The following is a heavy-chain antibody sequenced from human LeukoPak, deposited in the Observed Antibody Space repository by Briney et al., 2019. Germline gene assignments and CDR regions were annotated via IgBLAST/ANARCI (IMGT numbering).Heavy chain of an antibody. CDR2: INHSGST. V-gene: IGHV4-34*01. D-gene: IGHD2-2*01. CDR3: AREGEYQLLLFDY. Sequence: PSETLSLTCAVYGGSFNPYYWSWIRQPPGKGLEWIGEINHSGSTNYNPSLKSRVTMSVDTSKNQFSLKLSSVTAADTAVYYCAREGEYQLLLFDYWGQGTLVTVSS. J-gene: IGHJ4*02. CDR1: GGSFNPYY.